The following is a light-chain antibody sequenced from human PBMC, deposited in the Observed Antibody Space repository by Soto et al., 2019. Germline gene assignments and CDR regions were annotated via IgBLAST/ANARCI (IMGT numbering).Light chain of an antibody. J-gene: IGLJ1*01. CDR2: EVN. Sequence: QSALTQPPSASGSPGQSVTISCTGTSSDVGGYKYVSWYQQHPGKAPKLMIYEVNKRPSGVPDRFSGSKSGNTASLTLSGLQAEDEADYYCSSYAGSNNFVFGTGTKLTVL. CDR3: SSYAGSNNFV. CDR1: SSDVGGYKY. V-gene: IGLV2-8*01.